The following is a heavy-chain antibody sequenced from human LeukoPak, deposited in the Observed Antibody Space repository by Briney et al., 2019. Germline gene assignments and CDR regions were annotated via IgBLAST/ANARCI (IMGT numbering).Heavy chain of an antibody. D-gene: IGHD2-2*01. CDR1: GFTFDDYA. J-gene: IGHJ4*02. Sequence: PGGSLRLSCAASGFTFDDYAMHWVRQAPGRGLEWVSLISWDGGSTYYADSVKGRFTISRDNSKSSLYLQMNSLRAEDTALYYRAKEGYCSSTSCYGLDYWGQGTLVTVSS. CDR3: AKEGYCSSTSCYGLDY. CDR2: ISWDGGST. V-gene: IGHV3-43D*03.